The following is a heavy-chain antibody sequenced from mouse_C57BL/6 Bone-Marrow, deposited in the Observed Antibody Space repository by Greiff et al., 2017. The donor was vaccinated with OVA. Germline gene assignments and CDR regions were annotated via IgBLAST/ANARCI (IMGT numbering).Heavy chain of an antibody. D-gene: IGHD2-4*01. CDR2: ISDGGSYT. Sequence: EVNVVESGGGLVKPGGSLKLSCAASGFTFSSYAMSWVRQTPEKRLEWVATISDGGSYTYYPDNVKGRFTISRDNAKNNLYLQMSHLKSEDTAMYYCARGLTSWYFDVWGTGTTVTVSS. CDR3: ARGLTSWYFDV. J-gene: IGHJ1*03. V-gene: IGHV5-4*03. CDR1: GFTFSSYA.